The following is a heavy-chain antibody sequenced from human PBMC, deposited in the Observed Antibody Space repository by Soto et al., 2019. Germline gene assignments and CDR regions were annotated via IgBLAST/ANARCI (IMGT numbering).Heavy chain of an antibody. V-gene: IGHV1-46*01. CDR2: VNPNGETT. J-gene: IGHJ4*02. CDR1: AYSSSNYY. D-gene: IGHD2-21*02. CDR3: ASVTTIWSN. Sequence: QVQVVQSGAEVKEPGASVKVSCKASAYSSSNYYTHWVRQAPGQGLEWMGIVNPNGETTNYAQRFQGRDALTRDTSTNTDYIDLSRLTTDDTAIYFCASVTTIWSNWGQGTLVTVSS.